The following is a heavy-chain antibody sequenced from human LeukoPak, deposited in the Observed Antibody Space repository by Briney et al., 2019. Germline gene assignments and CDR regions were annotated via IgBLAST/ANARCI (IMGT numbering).Heavy chain of an antibody. J-gene: IGHJ6*02. CDR1: GFTFSSYA. CDR3: AKLGSGWLNYYYYGMDV. CDR2: ISGSGGST. D-gene: IGHD6-19*01. V-gene: IGHV3-23*01. Sequence: GGSLRLSCAASGFTFSSYAMSWVRQAPGKGLEWVSAISGSGGSTYYADSVKGRFTISRDNSKNTLYLQMNSLRAEDTAVYYCAKLGSGWLNYYYYGMDVWGQGTTVTVSS.